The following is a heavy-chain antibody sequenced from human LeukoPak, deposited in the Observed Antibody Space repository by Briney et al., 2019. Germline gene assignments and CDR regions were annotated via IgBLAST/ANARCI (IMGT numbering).Heavy chain of an antibody. V-gene: IGHV3-74*01. CDR3: ARVSLYYGSETYYPPDY. CDR2: INTDGSST. Sequence: GGSLRLSCSASGFTLSNYWIHWVRQAPGKGLVWVSRINTDGSSTNYADSVRGRFTVSRDNAKNTLNLQMNSLRVEDTAVYYCARVSLYYGSETYYPPDYWGQGTQVTVSS. D-gene: IGHD3-10*01. CDR1: GFTLSNYW. J-gene: IGHJ4*02.